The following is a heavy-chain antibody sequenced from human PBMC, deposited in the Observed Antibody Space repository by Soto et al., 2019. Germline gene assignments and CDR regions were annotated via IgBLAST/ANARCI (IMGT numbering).Heavy chain of an antibody. CDR3: AKDTTWIQLWLPRSAGYYGMDV. V-gene: IGHV3-30*18. D-gene: IGHD5-18*01. CDR1: GFTFSSYG. CDR2: ISYDGSNK. Sequence: PGGSLRLSCAASGFTFSSYGMHWVRQAPGKGLEWVAVISYDGSNKYYADSVKGRFTISRDNSKNTLYLQMNSLRAEDTAVYYCAKDTTWIQLWLPRSAGYYGMDVWGQGTTVTVSS. J-gene: IGHJ6*02.